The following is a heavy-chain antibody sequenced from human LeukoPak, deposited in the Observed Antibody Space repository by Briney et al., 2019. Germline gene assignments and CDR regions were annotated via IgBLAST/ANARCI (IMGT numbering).Heavy chain of an antibody. CDR1: GFTFDDYA. Sequence: GGSLRLSCAASGFTFDDYAMHWVRQAPGKGLEWVSGISWNSGSIGYADSVKGRFTISRDNAKNSLYLQMNSLRAEDTAVYFCAKSRSGSANWALQIFDNWGQGTLVTVSS. J-gene: IGHJ4*02. V-gene: IGHV3-9*01. D-gene: IGHD1-1*01. CDR2: ISWNSGSI. CDR3: AKSRSGSANWALQIFDN.